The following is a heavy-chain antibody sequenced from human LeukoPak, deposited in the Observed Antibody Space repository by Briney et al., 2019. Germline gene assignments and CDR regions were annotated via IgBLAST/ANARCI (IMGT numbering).Heavy chain of an antibody. CDR2: MYIDGST. Sequence: GGSLRLSCAASGFSVSSNYMSWVRLAPGKGLEWVSVMYIDGSTYYADSVKGRFTISRDISKNTLYLQMSSLRGEDTAVYYCARDREGGYDYWGQGTLVTVSS. D-gene: IGHD5-12*01. CDR3: ARDREGGYDY. CDR1: GFSVSSNY. J-gene: IGHJ4*02. V-gene: IGHV3-53*01.